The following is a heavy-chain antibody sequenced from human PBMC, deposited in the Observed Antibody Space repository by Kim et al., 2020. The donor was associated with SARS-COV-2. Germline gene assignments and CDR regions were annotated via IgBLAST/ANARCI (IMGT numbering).Heavy chain of an antibody. CDR2: IYYSGST. CDR3: ARGQQLRSFARKPPWFDP. J-gene: IGHJ5*02. D-gene: IGHD6-13*01. CDR1: GGSISSSSYY. V-gene: IGHV4-39*01. Sequence: SETLSLTCTVSGGSISSSSYYWGWIRQPPGKGLEWIGSIYYSGSTYYNPSLKSRVTISVDTSKNQFSLKLSSVTAADTAVYYCARGQQLRSFARKPPWFDPWGQEPWSPSPQ.